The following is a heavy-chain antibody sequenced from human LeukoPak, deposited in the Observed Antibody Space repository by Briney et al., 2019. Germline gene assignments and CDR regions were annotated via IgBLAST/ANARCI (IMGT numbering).Heavy chain of an antibody. D-gene: IGHD3-22*01. V-gene: IGHV1-2*02. Sequence: ASVKVSCKASGYTFTGYYMHWVRQAPGQGLEWMGWINPNSGGTNYAQKFQGRVTMTRDTSISTAYMELSRLRSDDTAVYYCARDHYYDSSGYADYWGRGTLVTVSS. CDR3: ARDHYYDSSGYADY. CDR2: INPNSGGT. J-gene: IGHJ4*02. CDR1: GYTFTGYY.